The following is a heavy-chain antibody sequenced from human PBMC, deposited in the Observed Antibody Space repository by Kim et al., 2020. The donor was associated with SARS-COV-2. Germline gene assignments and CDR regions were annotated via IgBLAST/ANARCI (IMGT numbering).Heavy chain of an antibody. CDR3: ARHHPMGRLSWYIWFDP. V-gene: IGHV4-39*01. D-gene: IGHD3-10*01. CDR1: GGSIRSSSYY. Sequence: SETLSLICTVSGGSIRSSSYYWGWIRQSPGKGLEWIGSILYSGRTYYNPSLESRVTMSVDTTNQFSLILDSVTAADTAVYYCARHHPMGRLSWYIWFDPWGQGTLVTVSS. J-gene: IGHJ5*02. CDR2: ILYSGRT.